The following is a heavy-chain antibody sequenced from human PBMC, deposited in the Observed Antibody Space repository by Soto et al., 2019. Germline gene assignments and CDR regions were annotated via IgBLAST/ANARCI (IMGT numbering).Heavy chain of an antibody. Sequence: PGGSLRLSCAASGFTFSSYSMNWVRQAPGKGLEWISYITNGGTTIYYADSVKGRFTISRDNAKNSLYLHMNSLRDDDTAVYYCANNVVRFLEWTTDYWGQGTLVTVSS. CDR2: ITNGGTTI. V-gene: IGHV3-48*02. J-gene: IGHJ4*02. D-gene: IGHD3-3*01. CDR1: GFTFSSYS. CDR3: ANNVVRFLEWTTDY.